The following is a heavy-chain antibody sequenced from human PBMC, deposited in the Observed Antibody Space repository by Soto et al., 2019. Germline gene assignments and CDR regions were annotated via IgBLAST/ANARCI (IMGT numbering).Heavy chain of an antibody. J-gene: IGHJ6*02. D-gene: IGHD6-13*01. CDR2: IWYDGSNK. Sequence: PGGSLRLSCAASGFTFSSYGMHWVRQAPGKGLEWVAVIWYDGSNKYYADSVKGQFTISRDNSKNTLYLQMNSLRAEDTAVYYCARDPVDSSSWYLGYYYYGMDVWGQGTTVTVSS. V-gene: IGHV3-33*01. CDR1: GFTFSSYG. CDR3: ARDPVDSSSWYLGYYYYGMDV.